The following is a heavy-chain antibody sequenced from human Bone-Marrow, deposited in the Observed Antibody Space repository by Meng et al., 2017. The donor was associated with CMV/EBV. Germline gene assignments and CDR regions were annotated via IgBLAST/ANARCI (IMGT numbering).Heavy chain of an antibody. J-gene: IGHJ6*02. D-gene: IGHD3-3*01. CDR1: GFTFSSYW. Sequence: GESLKISCAASGFTFSSYWMSWVRQAPGKGLEWVANIKQDGSEKYYVDSVKGRFTISRDNAKNSLYLQMNSLRAEDTAVYYCARGYYDFRCGGGGMDVWGQGTTVTVSS. CDR3: ARGYYDFRCGGGGMDV. V-gene: IGHV3-7*01. CDR2: IKQDGSEK.